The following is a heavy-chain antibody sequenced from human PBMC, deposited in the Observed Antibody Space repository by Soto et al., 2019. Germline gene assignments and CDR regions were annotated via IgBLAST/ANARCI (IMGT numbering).Heavy chain of an antibody. J-gene: IGHJ3*02. CDR1: GVSFSNSY. CDR3: AKGRVPGI. V-gene: IGHV4-59*01. Sequence: QVHLQESGPGLVEPSEALSLTGSVSGVSFSNSYWSWSRQAPGQGLEWIGSIYHTGISNYNPSLRSRVTISLDTSKNQFSLSLRSVTPADTAVYYCAKGRVPGIWGQGTMVIVSS. CDR2: IYHTGIS. D-gene: IGHD7-27*01.